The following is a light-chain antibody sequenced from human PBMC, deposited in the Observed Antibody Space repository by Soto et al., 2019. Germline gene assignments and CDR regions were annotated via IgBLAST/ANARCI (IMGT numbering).Light chain of an antibody. Sequence: QSALTQPASVSGSPGQSITISCTGTSSDVGGYNYVSWYQQHPGKAPKLMIYEVSNRPSGVSNRFSGSKSGNTASLTISGLQAEDEADYYCNSYTSSSTLDVFGTGTKLTVL. CDR3: NSYTSSSTLDV. J-gene: IGLJ1*01. V-gene: IGLV2-14*01. CDR1: SSDVGGYNY. CDR2: EVS.